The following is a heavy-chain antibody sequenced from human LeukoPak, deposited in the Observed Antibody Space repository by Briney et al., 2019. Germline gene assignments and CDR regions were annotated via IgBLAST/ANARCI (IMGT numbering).Heavy chain of an antibody. CDR2: IYYSGST. J-gene: IGHJ2*01. CDR3: ARLHHALTGYWYFDL. Sequence: PSETLSLTCTVSGVSISSSSYYWGWIRQPPGKRLEWIGSIYYSGSTYYNPSLKSRVTISVDTSKNQFSLKLSSVTAADTAVYYCARLHHALTGYWYFDLWGRGTLVTVSS. CDR1: GVSISSSSYY. V-gene: IGHV4-39*07. D-gene: IGHD3-9*01.